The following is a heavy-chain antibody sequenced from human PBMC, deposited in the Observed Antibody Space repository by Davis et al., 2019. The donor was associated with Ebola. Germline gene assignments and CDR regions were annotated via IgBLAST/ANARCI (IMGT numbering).Heavy chain of an antibody. CDR3: ARRGDSSGYSMRAYDI. CDR2: INYSGTT. J-gene: IGHJ3*02. Sequence: MPSETLSLTCTVSGGSLSSGSHYWAWIRQPPGKGLAWIGSINYSGTTYYNPSLKSRVIIYVDTSKNQFSLRLISVTAADAAVYYCARRGDSSGYSMRAYDIWGQGTMVTVSS. V-gene: IGHV4-39*01. D-gene: IGHD3-22*01. CDR1: GGSLSSGSHY.